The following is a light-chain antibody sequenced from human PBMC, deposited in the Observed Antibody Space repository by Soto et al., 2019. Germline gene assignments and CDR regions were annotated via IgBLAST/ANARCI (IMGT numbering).Light chain of an antibody. J-gene: IGLJ3*02. V-gene: IGLV2-14*01. Sequence: QSVLTQPASVSGSPGQSITISCTGTSSDVGAYGYVSWYQQHPGKSPKIILYEVNNRPSGLSNRFSGSKSGNTASLTISGLQAEDEADYYCSSYTTINTWVFGGGTKVTV. CDR2: EVN. CDR1: SSDVGAYGY. CDR3: SSYTTINTWV.